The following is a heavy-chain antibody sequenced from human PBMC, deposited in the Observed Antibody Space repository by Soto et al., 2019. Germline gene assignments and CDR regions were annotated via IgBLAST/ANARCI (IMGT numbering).Heavy chain of an antibody. J-gene: IGHJ6*02. D-gene: IGHD2-2*01. CDR1: GGSLSSGPYS. CDR2: FYYSGST. CDR3: ARLGGYCSSTSCYGYYGMDV. V-gene: IGHV4-39*01. Sequence: SETLSLTCSVSGGSLSSGPYSWGWIRQPPGKGLDWIGTFYYSGSTHYNPSLASRVTISVDTSKNQFSLKVTSVTAADTAMYYCARLGGYCSSTSCYGYYGMDVWGQGTTVTVSS.